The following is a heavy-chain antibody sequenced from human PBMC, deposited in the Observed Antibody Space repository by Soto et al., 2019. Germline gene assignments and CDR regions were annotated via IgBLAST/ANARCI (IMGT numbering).Heavy chain of an antibody. Sequence: ASVKVSCKASGYTFTGSYMHWVRQAPGQGLEWMGWINPNSGGTNYAQKFQGWVTMTRDTSISTAYMELSRLRSDDTAVYYCARDPRPYYYDSSGYSNYYYYYGMDVWGQGTTVTVSS. J-gene: IGHJ6*02. CDR3: ARDPRPYYYDSSGYSNYYYYYGMDV. D-gene: IGHD3-22*01. CDR1: GYTFTGSY. V-gene: IGHV1-2*04. CDR2: INPNSGGT.